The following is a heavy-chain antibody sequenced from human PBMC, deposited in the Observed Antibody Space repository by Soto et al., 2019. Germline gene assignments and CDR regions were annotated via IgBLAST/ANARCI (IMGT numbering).Heavy chain of an antibody. CDR3: ARSRVGATSFYYYYGMDV. D-gene: IGHD1-26*01. V-gene: IGHV1-69*06. CDR1: GGTFSSYA. CDR2: IIPIFGTA. Sequence: VASVKVSCKASGGTFSSYAISWVRQAPGQGLEWMGGIIPIFGTANYAQKFQGRVTITADKSTSTAYMELSSLRSEDTAVYYCARSRVGATSFYYYYGMDVWGQGTTVTVSS. J-gene: IGHJ6*02.